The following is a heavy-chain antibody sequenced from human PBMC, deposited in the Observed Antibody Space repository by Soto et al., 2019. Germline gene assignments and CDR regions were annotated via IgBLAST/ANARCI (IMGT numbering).Heavy chain of an antibody. CDR2: ISFGGGST. CDR1: GFTFGSYA. J-gene: IGHJ4*02. V-gene: IGHV3-23*01. D-gene: IGHD6-19*01. Sequence: EVQLLESGGGLVQPGGSLRLSCAASGFTFGSYAMTWVRQAPGKGLEWVSAISFGGGSTYYADSVKGRFTISRDNSKTTLYLQMTGLRAEDTAIYYCATDSFRSGIAVAGNYWGQGTLVTVSS. CDR3: ATDSFRSGIAVAGNY.